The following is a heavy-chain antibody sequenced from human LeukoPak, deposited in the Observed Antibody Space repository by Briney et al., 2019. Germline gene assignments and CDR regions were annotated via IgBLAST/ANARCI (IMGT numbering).Heavy chain of an antibody. J-gene: IGHJ4*02. Sequence: SETLFLTCTVSGGSISSSSYYWGWIRQPPGKGLEWIGSIYYSGSTYYNPSLKSRVSISIDTSKNQFSLNLISVTAADTAVYYCARRAAGAFDYWGQGTLVTVSS. CDR1: GGSISSSSYY. D-gene: IGHD6-13*01. CDR3: ARRAAGAFDY. V-gene: IGHV4-39*01. CDR2: IYYSGST.